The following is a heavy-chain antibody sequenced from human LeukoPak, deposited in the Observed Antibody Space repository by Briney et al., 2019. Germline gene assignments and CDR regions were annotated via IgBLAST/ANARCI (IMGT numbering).Heavy chain of an antibody. J-gene: IGHJ4*02. CDR1: GFTFSNYE. V-gene: IGHV3-48*03. D-gene: IGHD6-19*01. CDR3: ATDGRSSGWYGFDY. CDR2: ISSSGSSI. Sequence: AGGSLRLSCADSGFTFSNYEMNWVRQVPGKGLEWVSYISSSGSSIYYADSVKGRITISRDNARSTLYLQMNSLRAEDTAVYYCATDGRSSGWYGFDYWGQGILVTVSS.